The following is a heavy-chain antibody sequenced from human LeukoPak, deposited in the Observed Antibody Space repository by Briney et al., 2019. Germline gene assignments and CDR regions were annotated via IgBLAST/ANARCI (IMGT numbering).Heavy chain of an antibody. V-gene: IGHV4-59*12. D-gene: IGHD3-22*01. CDR1: GGSISSYY. J-gene: IGHJ5*02. Sequence: SETLSLTCTVSGGSISSYYWSWIRQPPGKGLEWIGYIYYSGSTNYNPSLKSRVTISVDTSKNQFSLKLSSVTAADTAVYYCARSSSGYYPWFDPWGQGTLVTVSS. CDR3: ARSSSGYYPWFDP. CDR2: IYYSGST.